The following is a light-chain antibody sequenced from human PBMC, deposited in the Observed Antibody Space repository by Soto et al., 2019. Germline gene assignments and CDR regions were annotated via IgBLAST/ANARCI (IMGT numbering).Light chain of an antibody. V-gene: IGLV2-14*01. CDR3: SSYTSGDTWV. CDR1: SSDVGGYNY. J-gene: IGLJ3*02. Sequence: QSVLTQPASVSGSPGQSITISCTGASSDVGGYNYVSWYQQHPGEAPQLLIYEVSNRPSGVSNRFSGSKSGNTASLTISGLQAEDEADYYCSSYTSGDTWVFGGGTKLTVL. CDR2: EVS.